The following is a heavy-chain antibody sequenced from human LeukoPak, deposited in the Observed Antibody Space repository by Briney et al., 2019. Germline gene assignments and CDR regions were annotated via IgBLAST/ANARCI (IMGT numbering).Heavy chain of an antibody. V-gene: IGHV3-11*06. Sequence: GGSLRLSCVASGFTFSDHYMIWIRQAPGKGLEWLSYISGSSSSTVYADSVKGRFTISRDNSKNTLFLQMNSLRAEDTAVYYCAKSVVYYDFWSLPNDYWGQGTLVTVSS. D-gene: IGHD3-3*01. CDR3: AKSVVYYDFWSLPNDY. CDR2: ISGSSSST. CDR1: GFTFSDHY. J-gene: IGHJ4*02.